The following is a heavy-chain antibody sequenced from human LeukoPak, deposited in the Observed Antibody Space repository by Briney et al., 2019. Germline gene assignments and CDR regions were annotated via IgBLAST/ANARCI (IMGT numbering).Heavy chain of an antibody. Sequence: ASVKVSCKASGYTFTSLDINWVRQATGQGLEWLGWVNTKSGNTDSAQNFQGRVTFTRDTSINTAYMELSSLRSEDTAIYYCARVDGSPDYWGQGTLVTVSS. CDR3: ARVDGSPDY. D-gene: IGHD2-15*01. CDR1: GYTFTSLD. V-gene: IGHV1-8*01. J-gene: IGHJ4*02. CDR2: VNTKSGNT.